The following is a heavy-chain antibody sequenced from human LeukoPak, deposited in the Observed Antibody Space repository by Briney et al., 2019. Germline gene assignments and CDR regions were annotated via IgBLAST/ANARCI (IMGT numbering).Heavy chain of an antibody. CDR2: IRGGGGRT. CDR1: GITFSNYA. J-gene: IGHJ6*03. Sequence: GGSLRLSCAASGITFSNYAMTWVRPAPGKGPEWVSGIRGGGGRTYYADSVKGRFTISRDNSKNTLYLQMNSLSADDTAVYYCAKVADYDFWSGSGRNYYYMDVWGKGTTVTVSS. CDR3: AKVADYDFWSGSGRNYYYMDV. D-gene: IGHD3-3*01. V-gene: IGHV3-23*01.